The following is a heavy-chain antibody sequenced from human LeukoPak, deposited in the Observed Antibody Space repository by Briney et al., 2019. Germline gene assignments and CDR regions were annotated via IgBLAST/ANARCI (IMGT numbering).Heavy chain of an antibody. CDR3: AILRAFDI. Sequence: ASVNVSCKASGYTFSDYYMHWVRQAPGQGLEWMGLINPSGGSTSYAQKFQGRVTMTRDMSTSTVYMELSSLRSEDTAVYYCAILRAFDIWGQGTMVTVSS. CDR1: GYTFSDYY. J-gene: IGHJ3*02. V-gene: IGHV1-46*01. CDR2: INPSGGST.